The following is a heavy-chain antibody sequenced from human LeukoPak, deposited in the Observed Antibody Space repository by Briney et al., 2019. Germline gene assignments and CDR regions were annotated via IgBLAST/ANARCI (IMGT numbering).Heavy chain of an antibody. CDR3: TKDAGPTLDWFDP. CDR1: GFMFDAYG. Sequence: GGALRLSCAASGFMFDAYGMAWVRQTPGKTLEWVSTISAGGGSTHYADSIKGRFTISRDNSRNILFLEMNSLRADDSAIYYCTKDAGPTLDWFDPWGQGTRVTVSS. V-gene: IGHV3-23*01. CDR2: ISAGGGST. D-gene: IGHD1-14*01. J-gene: IGHJ5*02.